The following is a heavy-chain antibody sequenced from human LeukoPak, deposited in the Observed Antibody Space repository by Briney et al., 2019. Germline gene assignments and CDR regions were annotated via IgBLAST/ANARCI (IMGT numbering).Heavy chain of an antibody. CDR2: IYTSGST. CDR3: ARDGYSSGWYGGDDAFDI. D-gene: IGHD6-19*01. CDR1: GGSISSYY. V-gene: IGHV4-4*07. Sequence: SETLSLTCTVSGGSISSYYWSWIRQPAGKGLEWIGRIYTSGSTNYNPPLKSRVTMSVDTSKNQFFLKLSSVTAADTAVYYCARDGYSSGWYGGDDAFDIWGQGTMVTVSS. J-gene: IGHJ3*02.